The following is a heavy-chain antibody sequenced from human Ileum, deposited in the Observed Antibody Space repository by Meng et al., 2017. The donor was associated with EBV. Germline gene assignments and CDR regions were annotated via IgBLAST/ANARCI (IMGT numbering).Heavy chain of an antibody. CDR3: ARPIAAAGWFDP. D-gene: IGHD6-13*01. J-gene: IGHJ5*02. V-gene: IGHV4-39*01. CDR1: GGPINSSSYY. Sequence: LRLQGPGPGLGKPSETLSLTCTVAGGPINSSSYYWGWIRQPPGKGLEWIGSIYYSGRTYYNPSLKSRVTISVDTSKNQFSLKLSSVTAADTAVYYCARPIAAAGWFDPWGQGTLVTVSS. CDR2: IYYSGRT.